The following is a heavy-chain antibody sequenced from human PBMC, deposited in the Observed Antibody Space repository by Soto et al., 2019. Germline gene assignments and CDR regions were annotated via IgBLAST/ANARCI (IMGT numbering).Heavy chain of an antibody. V-gene: IGHV4-34*01. D-gene: IGHD3-3*01. CDR2: IHHSGRT. CDR3: ARGVDSWSGYLF. CDR1: GGSFDGYY. J-gene: IGHJ4*02. Sequence: QMHLQQWGAGLLKPSETLSLTCALYGGSFDGYYWSWVRQSPGKGLEWIGEIHHSGRTKYNPSLKSRVSLSVDTSTKHFSLRLTSVTAADRGVYYCARGVDSWSGYLFWGQGTPVTVSS.